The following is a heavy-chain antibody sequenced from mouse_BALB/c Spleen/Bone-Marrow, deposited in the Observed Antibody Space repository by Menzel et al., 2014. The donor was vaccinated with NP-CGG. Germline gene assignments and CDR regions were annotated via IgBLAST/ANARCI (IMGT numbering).Heavy chain of an antibody. CDR1: GFTFSSFG. CDR3: AREGRYGNPRY. CDR2: ISSGSSTI. D-gene: IGHD2-10*02. J-gene: IGHJ2*01. Sequence: EVMLVESGGGLVQPGGSRKLSCAASGFTFSSFGMHWVRQAPEKGLEWVAYISSGSSTIYYADTVKGRFTISRDNPKNTLFLQMTSLRSEDTAMYYCAREGRYGNPRYWRPGTTLPVSS. V-gene: IGHV5-17*02.